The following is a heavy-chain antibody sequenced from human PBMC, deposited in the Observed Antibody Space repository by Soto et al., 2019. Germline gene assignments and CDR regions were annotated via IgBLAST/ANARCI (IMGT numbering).Heavy chain of an antibody. D-gene: IGHD3-3*01. V-gene: IGHV4-34*01. CDR3: ATRITVFGSLLPPFDP. J-gene: IGHJ5*02. CDR2: INHTGGT. CDR1: GGSVNVYY. Sequence: PSEALALTCAFYGGSVNVYYWGWIRQPPGKGLDLIGEINHTGGTHFNLCLKSRVTMSVDTSKNQFSLRLSSVTAADRAIYYCATRITVFGSLLPPFDPWGQGTQVTVSS.